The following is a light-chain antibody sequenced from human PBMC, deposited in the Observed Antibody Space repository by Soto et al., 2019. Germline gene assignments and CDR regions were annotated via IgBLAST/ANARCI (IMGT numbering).Light chain of an antibody. J-gene: IGKJ1*01. V-gene: IGKV3-15*01. Sequence: EIVLTQSPVTLSLSPGERATLSCRASQSVSSSYLAWYQQKPGQAPRLLIYGASTRVTDIPARFSGSGSGTEFTLTISSLQSEDSAVYYCQQYNSWLWTFGQGTKVDIK. CDR1: QSVSSSY. CDR2: GAS. CDR3: QQYNSWLWT.